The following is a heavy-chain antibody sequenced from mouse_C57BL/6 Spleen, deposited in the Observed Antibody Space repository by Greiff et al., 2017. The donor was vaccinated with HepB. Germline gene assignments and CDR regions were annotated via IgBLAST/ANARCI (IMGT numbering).Heavy chain of an antibody. J-gene: IGHJ4*01. CDR1: GYTFTDYE. D-gene: IGHD2-3*01. CDR3: TRRGIYDGYYAYAMDY. V-gene: IGHV1-15*01. Sequence: QVQLQQSGAELVRPGASVTLSCKASGYTFTDYEMHWVKQTPVHGLEWIGALDPETGGTAYNQKFKGKAILTADKSSSTAYMELRSLTSEDSAVYYCTRRGIYDGYYAYAMDYWGQGTSVTVSS. CDR2: LDPETGGT.